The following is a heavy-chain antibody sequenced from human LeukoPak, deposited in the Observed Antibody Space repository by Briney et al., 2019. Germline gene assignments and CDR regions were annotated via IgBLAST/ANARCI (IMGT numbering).Heavy chain of an antibody. CDR3: AKDRGTGWHSFDY. CDR2: ITGSGDYT. J-gene: IGHJ4*02. V-gene: IGHV3-23*01. CDR1: GFTVSSNY. D-gene: IGHD6-19*01. Sequence: PGGSLRLSCAASGFTVSSNYMSWVRQAPGKGLEWVSTITGSGDYTYYADSVKGRFTISRDNSKNTLYLQMNRLRAEDTAVYYCAKDRGTGWHSFDYWGQGTLVTVSS.